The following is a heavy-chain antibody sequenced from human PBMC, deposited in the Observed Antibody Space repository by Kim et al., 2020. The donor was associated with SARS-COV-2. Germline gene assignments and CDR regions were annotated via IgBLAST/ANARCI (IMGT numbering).Heavy chain of an antibody. D-gene: IGHD3-10*01. V-gene: IGHV4-59*08. Sequence: SETLSLTCTVSGGSISSYYWSWIRQPPGKGLEWIGYIYYSGSTNYNPSLKSRVTISVDTSKNQFSLKLSSVTAADTAVYYCARLPFGEKESAFDIWGQGTMVTVSS. CDR1: GGSISSYY. CDR2: IYYSGST. CDR3: ARLPFGEKESAFDI. J-gene: IGHJ3*02.